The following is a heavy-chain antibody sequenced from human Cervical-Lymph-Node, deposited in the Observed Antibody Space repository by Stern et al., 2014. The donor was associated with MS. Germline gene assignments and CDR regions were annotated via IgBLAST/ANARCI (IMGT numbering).Heavy chain of an antibody. Sequence: QVQLVESGGGVVPPGRSLRVSFAVSGFTFSNYAMDWVRQAPGKGLEWVAAISYDGSKTDYTDSVKGRFAISRDNSKNTLFLQLNGLRAEDTAVYYCARPEYSTSHYFDHWGQGTLVTVSS. CDR1: GFTFSNYA. CDR2: ISYDGSKT. CDR3: ARPEYSTSHYFDH. D-gene: IGHD2/OR15-2a*01. V-gene: IGHV3-30*09. J-gene: IGHJ4*02.